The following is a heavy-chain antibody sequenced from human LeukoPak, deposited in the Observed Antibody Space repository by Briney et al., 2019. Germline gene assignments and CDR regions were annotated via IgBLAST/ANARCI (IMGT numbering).Heavy chain of an antibody. J-gene: IGHJ3*02. CDR3: AGHSTSSHDTFDI. CDR1: VDTLSPESAA. CDR2: TYYRSKWYN. Sequence: SQTLSLTSAISVDTLSPESAALNWLRQSASRGLEWLGRTYYRSKWYNDYAVSVKSRIIINADTSKNQFSLMLNSVTPDDTPLYYCAGHSTSSHDTFDIWGQGTMVTVSS. D-gene: IGHD6-13*01. V-gene: IGHV6-1*01.